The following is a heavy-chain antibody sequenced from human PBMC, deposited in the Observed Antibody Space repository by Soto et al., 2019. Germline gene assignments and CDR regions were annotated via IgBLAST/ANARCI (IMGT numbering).Heavy chain of an antibody. D-gene: IGHD2-8*01. J-gene: IGHJ6*02. V-gene: IGHV3-21*01. Sequence: GGSLRLSCAASGFTFSSYSMNWVRQAPGKGLEWVSSISSSSSYIYYADSVKGRFTISRDNAKNSLYLQMNSLRAEDTAVYYCARDDSGMVSDYYYGMDVWGQGTTVTVS. CDR3: ARDDSGMVSDYYYGMDV. CDR1: GFTFSSYS. CDR2: ISSSSSYI.